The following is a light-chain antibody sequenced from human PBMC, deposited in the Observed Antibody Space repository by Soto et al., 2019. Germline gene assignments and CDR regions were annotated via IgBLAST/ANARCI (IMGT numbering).Light chain of an antibody. CDR3: TSYTSDSTYV. CDR1: STDVGRYNY. J-gene: IGLJ1*01. V-gene: IGLV2-14*01. Sequence: QSALTRPAAVSGSPGQSITISCTGTSTDVGRYNYVSWYQQHPGKAPKLMVYDGSNRPSWVSNRFSGSKSGITASLTISGLQAEDEADYYCTSYTSDSTYVFGTGTKVTVL. CDR2: DGS.